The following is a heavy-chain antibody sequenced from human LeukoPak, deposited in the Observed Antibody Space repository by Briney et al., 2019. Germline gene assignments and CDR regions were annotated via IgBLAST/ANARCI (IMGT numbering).Heavy chain of an antibody. J-gene: IGHJ1*01. D-gene: IGHD4-17*01. CDR3: ARSSYGDTGYFQH. CDR2: IYYSGST. Sequence: SETLSLTCTVSGGSISSSSYYWSWIRQHPGKGLEWIGYIYYSGSTYYNPSLKSRVTISVDTSKNQFSLKLSSVTAADTAVYYCARSSYGDTGYFQHWGQGTLVTVSS. CDR1: GGSISSSSYY. V-gene: IGHV4-31*03.